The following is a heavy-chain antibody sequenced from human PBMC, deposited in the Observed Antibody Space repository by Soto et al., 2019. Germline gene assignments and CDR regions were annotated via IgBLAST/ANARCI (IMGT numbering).Heavy chain of an antibody. CDR3: ARSERFLEWVYFDF. V-gene: IGHV1-46*03. Sequence: ASVKVSCKASGYTFTSYHIHWVRQAPGQGLEWMGIINPSGGSASYAQKFQGRVTMTRDTSTSTFYMELSSLRSEDTAVYYCARSERFLEWVYFDFWGQGSLVTVSS. CDR1: GYTFTSYH. D-gene: IGHD3-3*01. J-gene: IGHJ4*02. CDR2: INPSGGSA.